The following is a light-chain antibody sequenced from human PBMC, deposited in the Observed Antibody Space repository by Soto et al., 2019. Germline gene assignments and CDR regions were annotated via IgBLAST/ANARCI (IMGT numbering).Light chain of an antibody. CDR3: QQYNNWPLWT. CDR2: GAS. CDR1: QSVSSN. V-gene: IGKV3-15*01. Sequence: EIVMTQSPATLSVSAGERATLSCRASQSVSSNLAWYQQKPGQAPRLLIYGASTRATGIPARFSGSGSGTEFTLTISSLQSEDFAVYYCQQYNNWPLWTFGQGTK. J-gene: IGKJ1*01.